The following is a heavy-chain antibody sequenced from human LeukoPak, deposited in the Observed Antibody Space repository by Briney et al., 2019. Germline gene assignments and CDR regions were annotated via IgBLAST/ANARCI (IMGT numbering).Heavy chain of an antibody. V-gene: IGHV4-39*01. Sequence: PSETLSLTCTVSGGSISSSSYYWGWIRQPPGKGLEWIGSISYSGSTYYNESLKSRVTISVDTSKNQFSLKLNSVTAADTAVYYCARRGGNGWYAPFNWFDPWGQGILVIVSS. D-gene: IGHD6-19*01. J-gene: IGHJ5*02. CDR3: ARRGGNGWYAPFNWFDP. CDR2: ISYSGST. CDR1: GGSISSSSYY.